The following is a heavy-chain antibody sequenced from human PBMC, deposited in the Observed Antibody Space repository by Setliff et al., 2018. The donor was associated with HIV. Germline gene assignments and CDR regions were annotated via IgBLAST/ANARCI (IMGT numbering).Heavy chain of an antibody. V-gene: IGHV3-15*01. Sequence: PGGSLRLSCAASGFTFSYSWMNWVRQAPGKGLEWIGRIKSKTDGGTTDYAAPVKGRFTISRDDSENMLYLQMNDLKTEDTAVYYCMDFAIAGAWDYWGQGTLVTVSS. CDR3: MDFAIAGAWDY. CDR1: GFTFSYSW. J-gene: IGHJ4*02. CDR2: IKSKTDGGTT. D-gene: IGHD6-13*01.